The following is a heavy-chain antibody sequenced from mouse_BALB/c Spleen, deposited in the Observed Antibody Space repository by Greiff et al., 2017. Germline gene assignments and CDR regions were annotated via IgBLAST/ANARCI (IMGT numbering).Heavy chain of an antibody. CDR1: GYTFTSYW. Sequence: VKLQQPGAELVRPGASVKLSCKASGYTFTSYWINWVKQRPGQGLEWIGNIYPSDSYTNYNQKFKDKATLTVDKSSSTAYMQLSSPTSEDSAVYYCTRGFDVWGAGTTVTVSS. V-gene: IGHV1-69*02. CDR2: IYPSDSYT. J-gene: IGHJ1*01. CDR3: TRGFDV.